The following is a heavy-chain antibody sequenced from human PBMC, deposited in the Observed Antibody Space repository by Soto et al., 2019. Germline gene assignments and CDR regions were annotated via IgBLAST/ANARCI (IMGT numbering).Heavy chain of an antibody. CDR1: GFTFGSYG. Sequence: GGSLILSCAASGFTFGSYGVHWVRQAPGKGLEYVSAINHNGVSRYYADSVKGRFTISRDNSKNTLYLQMNSLRAEDTAVYYCARDLVMGSSSWLYYYYYGMDVWGQGTTVTVSS. CDR2: INHNGVSR. V-gene: IGHV3-64*04. D-gene: IGHD6-13*01. CDR3: ARDLVMGSSSWLYYYYYGMDV. J-gene: IGHJ6*02.